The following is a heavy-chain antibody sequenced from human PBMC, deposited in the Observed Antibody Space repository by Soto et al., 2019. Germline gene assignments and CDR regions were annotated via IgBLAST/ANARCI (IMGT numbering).Heavy chain of an antibody. D-gene: IGHD3-16*02. CDR2: ISYDRSNK. CDR1: GFTFSSYA. CDR3: ARIMITFGGVIVNAFDI. V-gene: IGHV3-30-3*01. J-gene: IGHJ3*02. Sequence: GGSLRLSCAASGFTFSSYAMHWVRQAPGKGLEWVSVISYDRSNKYYADSVKGRFTISRDNSKNTLYLQMNSLRAEDTAVYYCARIMITFGGVIVNAFDIWGQGTMVTVSS.